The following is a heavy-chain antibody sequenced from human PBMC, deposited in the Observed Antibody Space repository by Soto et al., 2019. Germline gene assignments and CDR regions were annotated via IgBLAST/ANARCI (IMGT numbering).Heavy chain of an antibody. CDR2: IRSKAYGETT. CDR3: TKYTYTSRYAYYGMDV. V-gene: IGHV3-49*03. J-gene: IGHJ6*02. CDR1: GFTFGDYA. Sequence: PGGSLRLSCTTSGFTFGDYAMSWSRQAPGKVLEWVGVIRSKAYGETTDYAASVKGRFTISRDDSKSAAYLQMNSLKSEDTGVYYCTKYTYTSRYAYYGMDVWGPGTTVNVSS. D-gene: IGHD2-2*01.